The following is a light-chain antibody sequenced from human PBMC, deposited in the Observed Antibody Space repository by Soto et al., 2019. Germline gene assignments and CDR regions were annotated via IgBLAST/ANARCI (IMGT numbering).Light chain of an antibody. Sequence: QSVLTQPPSVSADPGQKVTISCSGSSSNIGNNYVSWYQQLPGTAPKLLIYDNNKRPSGIPDRFSGSKSGTSATLGITGLQTGDEADYYCATWDSSLSAGYVFGTGTKLTVL. V-gene: IGLV1-51*01. CDR3: ATWDSSLSAGYV. CDR2: DNN. J-gene: IGLJ1*01. CDR1: SSNIGNNY.